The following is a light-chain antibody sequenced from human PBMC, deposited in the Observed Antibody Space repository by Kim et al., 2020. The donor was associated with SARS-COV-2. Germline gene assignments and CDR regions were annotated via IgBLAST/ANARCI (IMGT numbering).Light chain of an antibody. CDR1: QNVSHN. CDR3: QQYNSWPVT. Sequence: PGGRATLSCRASQNVSHNLAWYQQKSGQTPRLLIYGASIRATGVPARFSGSESGPEFTLTVNTLQSEDFAVYYCQQYNSWPVTFGGGTKVDIK. J-gene: IGKJ4*01. V-gene: IGKV3D-15*03. CDR2: GAS.